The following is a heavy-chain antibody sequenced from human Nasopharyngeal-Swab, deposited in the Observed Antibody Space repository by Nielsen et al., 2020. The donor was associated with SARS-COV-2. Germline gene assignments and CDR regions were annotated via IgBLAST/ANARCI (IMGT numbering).Heavy chain of an antibody. CDR2: INSDGSST. CDR1: GLTFSSYW. D-gene: IGHD1-26*01. V-gene: IGHV3-74*01. Sequence: GGSLRLSWAASGLTFSSYWMHGVRQAPGKGRVWVSRINSDGSSTSYADSVKGRFTISRDNAKNTLYLQMNSLRAEDTAVYYCARDGGGSTYYYYYGMDVWGQGTTVTVSS. J-gene: IGHJ6*02. CDR3: ARDGGGSTYYYYYGMDV.